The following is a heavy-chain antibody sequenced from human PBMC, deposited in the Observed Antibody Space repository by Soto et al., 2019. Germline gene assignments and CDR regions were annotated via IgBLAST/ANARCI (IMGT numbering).Heavy chain of an antibody. CDR3: ATEVKNYLFYAMDV. Sequence: SETLSLTCDVYGGSFSGFYWSWIRQPPGKGLEWLGEISHTGTTNYNPSLKSRVIISADTSKNQLSLKLTSVTAADTAVYYCATEVKNYLFYAMDVWGQGTTVTVSS. D-gene: IGHD3-10*01. CDR2: ISHTGTT. J-gene: IGHJ6*02. CDR1: GGSFSGFY. V-gene: IGHV4-34*01.